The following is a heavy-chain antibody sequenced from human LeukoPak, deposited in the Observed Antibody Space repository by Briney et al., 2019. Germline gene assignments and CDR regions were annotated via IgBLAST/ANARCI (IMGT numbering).Heavy chain of an antibody. Sequence: NTSETLSLTCTVSGGSFSSYYWSWIRQSPGKGLEWIGYIYYSGSTNYNPSLKSRVTISVDTSKNQFSLKLSSVTAADTAVYYCARHHSGSYHWYFDLWGRGTLVTVSS. CDR3: ARHHSGSYHWYFDL. J-gene: IGHJ2*01. D-gene: IGHD1-26*01. CDR2: IYYSGST. CDR1: GGSFSSYY. V-gene: IGHV4-59*08.